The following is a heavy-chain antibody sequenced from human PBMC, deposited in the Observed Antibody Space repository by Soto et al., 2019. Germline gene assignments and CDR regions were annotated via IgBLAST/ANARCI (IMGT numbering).Heavy chain of an antibody. V-gene: IGHV1-18*01. J-gene: IGHJ4*02. CDR1: GYTFSSYG. Sequence: QVQLVQSGAEMKKPGASMKVSCKASGYTFSSYGVSWVRQAPGQGLEWVGWVSNFDHRSIYAEKFQGRVTMTTDRTTNTADLEMRTLTSDDTAVYYCARTTVTRRSPGTFDYWGQGTLVSVSS. CDR3: ARTTVTRRSPGTFDY. D-gene: IGHD4-4*01. CDR2: VSNFDHRS.